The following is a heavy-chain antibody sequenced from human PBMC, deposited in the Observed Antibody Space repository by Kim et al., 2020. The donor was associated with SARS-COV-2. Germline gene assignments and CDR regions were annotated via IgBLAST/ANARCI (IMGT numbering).Heavy chain of an antibody. V-gene: IGHV4-59*01. J-gene: IGHJ4*02. D-gene: IGHD3-10*01. CDR2: ST. CDR3: ARSPRGFHDY. Sequence: STNYNPSLKSRVTLSVDTSKTPFSLKLSSVTAADTAVYYCARSPRGFHDYWGQGTLVTVSS.